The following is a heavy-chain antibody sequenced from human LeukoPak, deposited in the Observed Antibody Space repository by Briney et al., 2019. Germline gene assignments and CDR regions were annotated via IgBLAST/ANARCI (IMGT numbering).Heavy chain of an antibody. D-gene: IGHD4-17*01. CDR2: INHSGST. CDR1: GGSINTTY. CDR3: ARVDYASDFDY. V-gene: IGHV4-34*01. Sequence: SETLSLTCSVSGGSINTTYWSWIRQPPGKGLEWIGEINHSGSTNYNPSLKSRVTISVDTSKNQFSLKLSSVTAADTAVYYCARVDYASDFDYWGQGTLVTVSS. J-gene: IGHJ4*02.